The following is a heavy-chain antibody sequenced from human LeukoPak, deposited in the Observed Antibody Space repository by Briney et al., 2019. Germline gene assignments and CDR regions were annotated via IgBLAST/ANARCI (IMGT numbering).Heavy chain of an antibody. CDR3: ARGSLRVRAYYFDY. CDR1: GFTFSSYD. V-gene: IGHV3-48*03. J-gene: IGHJ4*02. CDR2: ISSSGYPI. Sequence: GGSLRLSCAASGFTFSSYDMNWVRQAPGKGLEWVAFISSSGYPIYYADSVKGRFTISRDNAERSLFLQMNSLRVEDTAVYYCARGSLRVRAYYFDYWGQGTLLTVSS. D-gene: IGHD3-10*01.